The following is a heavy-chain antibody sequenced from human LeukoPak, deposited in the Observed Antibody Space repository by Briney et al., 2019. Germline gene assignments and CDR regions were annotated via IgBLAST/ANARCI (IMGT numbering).Heavy chain of an antibody. V-gene: IGHV4-59*08. CDR2: VYHGGTT. CDR1: GGSLSSSY. J-gene: IGHJ4*02. Sequence: KPSETLSLTCIVSGGSLSSSYWSWIRQPPGGALEFIGYVYHGGTTNYNPSLKSRVTISADTSKNQFSLNLSSVTAADTAVYYCARGGYYDSSGYYYRSFDYWGQGTLVTVSS. D-gene: IGHD3-22*01. CDR3: ARGGYYDSSGYYYRSFDY.